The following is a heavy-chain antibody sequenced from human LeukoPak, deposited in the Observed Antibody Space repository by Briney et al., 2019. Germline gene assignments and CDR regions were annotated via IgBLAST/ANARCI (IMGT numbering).Heavy chain of an antibody. CDR2: IYTSGST. CDR3: ARVVIDIHWFDP. D-gene: IGHD2/OR15-2a*01. Sequence: PSETLSLTCTVSGGSISSGSYYWSWIRQPAGKGLEWIGRIYTSGSTNYNPSLKSRVTISVDTSKNQFSLKLSSVTAADTAVYYCARVVIDIHWFDPWGQGTLVTVSS. V-gene: IGHV4-61*02. CDR1: GGSISSGSYY. J-gene: IGHJ5*02.